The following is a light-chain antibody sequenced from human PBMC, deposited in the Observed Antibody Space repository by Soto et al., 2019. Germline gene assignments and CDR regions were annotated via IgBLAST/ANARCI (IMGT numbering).Light chain of an antibody. V-gene: IGKV1-9*01. CDR2: AAS. CDR1: QDTGTS. Sequence: DIQMTHSPSFLSSSVGDIFTITCRASQDTGTSLAWYQQKPGKAPKLLIYAASSLQTDVPSRFSGSGSGTEFTLTINDLQPEDFATYYCQQLKSYPITFGQGTRLEIK. CDR3: QQLKSYPIT. J-gene: IGKJ5*01.